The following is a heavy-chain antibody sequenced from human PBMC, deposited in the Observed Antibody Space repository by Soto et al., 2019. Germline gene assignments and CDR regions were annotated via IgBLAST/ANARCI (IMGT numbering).Heavy chain of an antibody. J-gene: IGHJ4*02. D-gene: IGHD4-17*01. Sequence: EVQLLESGGGLVQPGGSLRLSCAASGFTFSNYAMSWVRQAPGKGLEWVSGISGSGGSTYYADSVKGRFTISRDNAKNTLYLQMNRLRAEDAAAYYCSKGWSTTVTTGFDFWGQGTLVTVSS. CDR2: ISGSGGST. CDR3: SKGWSTTVTTGFDF. V-gene: IGHV3-23*01. CDR1: GFTFSNYA.